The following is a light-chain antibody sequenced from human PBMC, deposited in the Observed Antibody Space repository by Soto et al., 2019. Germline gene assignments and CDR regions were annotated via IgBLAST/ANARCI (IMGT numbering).Light chain of an antibody. CDR3: CSYAGSSYV. Sequence: QSVLTQPASVFGCPGQSIPLSCTGASRDVGSYNRVSWYQQHPGKAPKLMIYEVSKRPSGVSNRFSGSKSGNTASLTISGLQAEDEADYYCCSYAGSSYVFGTGTKVTVL. V-gene: IGLV2-23*02. CDR1: SRDVGSYNR. CDR2: EVS. J-gene: IGLJ1*01.